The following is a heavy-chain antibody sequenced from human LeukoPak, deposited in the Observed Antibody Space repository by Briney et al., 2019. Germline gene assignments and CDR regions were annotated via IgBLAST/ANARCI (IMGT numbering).Heavy chain of an antibody. V-gene: IGHV3-30*03. D-gene: IGHD4-17*01. J-gene: IGHJ4*02. CDR1: GFTFSSYG. CDR2: ISYDGSNK. CDR3: ASATDYEGDSDY. Sequence: GGSLRLSCAASGFTFSSYGMHWGRQAPGKGLEWVAVISYDGSNKYYADSVKGRFTISRDNSKNTLYLQMNSLRAEDTAVYYCASATDYEGDSDYWGQGTLVTVSS.